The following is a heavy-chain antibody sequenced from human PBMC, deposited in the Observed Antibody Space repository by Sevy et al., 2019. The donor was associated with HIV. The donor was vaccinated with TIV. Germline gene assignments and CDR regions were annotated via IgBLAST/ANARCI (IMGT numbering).Heavy chain of an antibody. CDR2: IYYSGST. J-gene: IGHJ3*02. D-gene: IGHD1-1*01. Sequence: SETLSLTCTVSGGSISSGGYYWSWIRQHPGKGLEWIGYIYYSGSTYYNPSLKSRVTISVDTSKNQFSLKLSSVTAADTAVYYCARVETTKSWHAFDIWGQGTMVTVSS. CDR3: ARVETTKSWHAFDI. V-gene: IGHV4-31*03. CDR1: GGSISSGGYY.